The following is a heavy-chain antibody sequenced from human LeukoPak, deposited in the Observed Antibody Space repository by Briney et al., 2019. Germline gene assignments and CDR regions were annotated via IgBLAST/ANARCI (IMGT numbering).Heavy chain of an antibody. V-gene: IGHV4-61*08. J-gene: IGHJ6*02. Sequence: NPSQTLSLTCTVSGGSISSGGYYWSWIRQPPGKGLEWIGYIYYSGSTNYNPSLKSRVTISVDTSKNQFSLKLSSVTAADTAVYYCARGIQDAPWYYYYYGMDVWGQGTTVTVSS. CDR2: IYYSGST. CDR3: ARGIQDAPWYYYYYGMDV. CDR1: GGSISSGGYY. D-gene: IGHD2-15*01.